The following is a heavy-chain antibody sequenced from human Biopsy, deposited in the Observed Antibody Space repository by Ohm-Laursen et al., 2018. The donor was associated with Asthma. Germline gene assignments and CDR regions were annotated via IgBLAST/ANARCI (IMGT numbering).Heavy chain of an antibody. CDR1: GGSISSSSYY. CDR2: IYYSGST. J-gene: IGHJ4*02. Sequence: SETLSLTCTVSGGSISSSSYYWGWIRQPPGKRLEWIGSIYYSGSTYYNPSLKSRVTIFVDTSKNQFFLKLSSVTAADMAVYYCARRITIFGVVAYFDYWGQGTLVTVSS. V-gene: IGHV4-39*01. CDR3: ARRITIFGVVAYFDY. D-gene: IGHD3-3*01.